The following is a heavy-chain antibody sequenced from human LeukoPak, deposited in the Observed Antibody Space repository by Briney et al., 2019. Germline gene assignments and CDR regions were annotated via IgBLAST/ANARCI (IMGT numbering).Heavy chain of an antibody. CDR3: ASFYGSGSYPTLAPPDV. Sequence: SVKVSCKASGGTFSSYAISWVRQAPGQGLEWMGRIIPILGIANYAQKFQGRVTITADKSTSTAYMELSSLRSEDTAVYYCASFYGSGSYPTLAPPDVWGQGTTVTVSS. D-gene: IGHD3-10*01. CDR2: IIPILGIA. CDR1: GGTFSSYA. V-gene: IGHV1-69*04. J-gene: IGHJ6*02.